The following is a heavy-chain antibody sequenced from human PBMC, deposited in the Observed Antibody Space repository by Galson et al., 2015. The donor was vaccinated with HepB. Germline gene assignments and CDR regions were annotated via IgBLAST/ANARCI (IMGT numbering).Heavy chain of an antibody. V-gene: IGHV1-2*02. Sequence: SVKVSCKASGYTFSDHYIQWVRQAPGQGLEWMGWITPKRGDTNYAQTFKGRVTMTRDTSTSTAYLEVSGLRSDDTAMYYCARDDGYNSGWGYWSQGTLVTVSS. CDR2: ITPKRGDT. CDR1: GYTFSDHY. J-gene: IGHJ4*02. CDR3: ARDDGYNSGWGY. D-gene: IGHD6-19*01.